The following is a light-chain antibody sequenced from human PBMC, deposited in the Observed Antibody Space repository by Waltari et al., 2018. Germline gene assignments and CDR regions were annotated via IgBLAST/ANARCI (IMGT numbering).Light chain of an antibody. CDR1: QSISRS. J-gene: IGKJ2*01. Sequence: EVLMTQSPPTLSVSLGERVTLSCRASQSISRSLAWYQQRPGQAPRLLIYVASTIARGIPARFSGSGSGTEFTLTISSLQSDDFAVYSCQQYSSCRTFGRGTKLEI. CDR2: VAS. V-gene: IGKV3-15*01. CDR3: QQYSSCRT.